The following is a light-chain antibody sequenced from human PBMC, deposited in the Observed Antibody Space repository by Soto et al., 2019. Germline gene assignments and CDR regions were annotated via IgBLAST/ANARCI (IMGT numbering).Light chain of an antibody. J-gene: IGLJ2*01. Sequence: QSVLTQPPSACGTPGQRVTISCSGSSSNIGSNTVSWYQQLPGTAPKLLIYNYNQRPSGVPDRFSGSKSGTSASLAISGLQSEDEADYYCAVWDASLKGVVFGGGTKLTVL. CDR1: SSNIGSNT. CDR3: AVWDASLKGVV. V-gene: IGLV1-44*01. CDR2: NYN.